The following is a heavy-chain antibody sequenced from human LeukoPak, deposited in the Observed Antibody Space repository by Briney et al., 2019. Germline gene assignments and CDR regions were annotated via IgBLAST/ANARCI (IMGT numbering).Heavy chain of an antibody. CDR2: INTNGGSK. CDR1: GFTFDDYA. D-gene: IGHD3-16*02. Sequence: GGSLRLSCAASGFTFDDYAMNWVRQAPGKGLEWVSSINTNGGSKYYVDSVKGRYVVSRDNFKDTLSLEMSNLRDEDTAVYYCVREDYAYVGGTYRYWFDPWGQGTLVIVSS. J-gene: IGHJ5*02. CDR3: VREDYAYVGGTYRYWFDP. V-gene: IGHV3-23*01.